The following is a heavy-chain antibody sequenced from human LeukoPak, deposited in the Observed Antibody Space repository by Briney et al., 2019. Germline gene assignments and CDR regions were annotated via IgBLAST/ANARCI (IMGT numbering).Heavy chain of an antibody. V-gene: IGHV3-74*01. J-gene: IGHJ4*02. D-gene: IGHD4-23*01. Sequence: GGSLRPSCAACGFTFSSYWMHWGRQVPGKGLVWVSHINRDGSGTNYADSVKGRFTISRDNAKNTLYLQMNSLRAEDTAVYYCARDVGGNDDYWGQGTLVTVSS. CDR2: INRDGSGT. CDR3: ARDVGGNDDY. CDR1: GFTFSSYW.